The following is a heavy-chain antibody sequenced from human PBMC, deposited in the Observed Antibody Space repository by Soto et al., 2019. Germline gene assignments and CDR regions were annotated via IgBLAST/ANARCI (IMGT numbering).Heavy chain of an antibody. D-gene: IGHD1-1*01. CDR2: INAANGDT. CDR3: ARDSELVQMPGTGWFAP. Sequence: QVHLVQSGAELKKPGASVRISCEASGYIFTTSGIHWVRQAPGQTLEWMGWINAANGDTKYSQKFKGRXTXTXXTFASTAYMDLSSLRDEDTSVDYCARDSELVQMPGTGWFAPWGQGTVVTVSS. J-gene: IGHJ5*02. V-gene: IGHV1-3*01. CDR1: GYIFTTSG.